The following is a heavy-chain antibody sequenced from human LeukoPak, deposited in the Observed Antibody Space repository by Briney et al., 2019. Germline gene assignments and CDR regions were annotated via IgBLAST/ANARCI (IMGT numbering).Heavy chain of an antibody. J-gene: IGHJ6*03. CDR1: GFTFSSYD. D-gene: IGHD2-15*01. CDR3: AKRGGTESFYYYYYMDV. Sequence: GGSLRLSCAASGFTFSSYDMTWVRQTTGKGLQWVALISRSGGTTYYADSVKGRFTISRDNSKNTLYLQMTSLRAEDTAEYYCAKRGGTESFYYYYYMDVWGKGTTVTVSS. CDR2: ISRSGGTT. V-gene: IGHV3-23*01.